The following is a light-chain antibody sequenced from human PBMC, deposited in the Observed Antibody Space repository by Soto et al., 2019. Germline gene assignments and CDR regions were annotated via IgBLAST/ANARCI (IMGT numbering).Light chain of an antibody. V-gene: IGKV3-20*01. CDR1: QSISSSY. J-gene: IGKJ5*01. Sequence: EIVLTQSPGTLSLSPGERATLSCRASQSISSSYLAWYQQTPGQAPRLLIYCASSRATGIPDRFSGSGSGTDFTLTNIRLEPEAVAVDYCQQYGGSLLLTFGHGTRLEIK. CDR2: CAS. CDR3: QQYGGSLLLT.